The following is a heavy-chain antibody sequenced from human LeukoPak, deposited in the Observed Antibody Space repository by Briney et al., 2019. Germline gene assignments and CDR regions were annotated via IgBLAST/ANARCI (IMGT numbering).Heavy chain of an antibody. CDR1: GFTFSSYW. D-gene: IGHD1-26*01. J-gene: IGHJ4*02. V-gene: IGHV3-7*03. CDR2: IKQDGSEK. Sequence: LTGGSLRLSCAASGFTFSSYWMSWVRQAPGKGLEWVANIKQDGSEKYYVASVKGRFTISRDNAKNSLYLQMNSLRAEDTAVYYCANIPLIVGAKGAYYWGQGTLVTVSS. CDR3: ANIPLIVGAKGAYY.